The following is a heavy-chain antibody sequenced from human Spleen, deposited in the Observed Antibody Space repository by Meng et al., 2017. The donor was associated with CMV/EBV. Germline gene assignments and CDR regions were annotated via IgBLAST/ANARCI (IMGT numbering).Heavy chain of an antibody. CDR1: NRAA. Sequence: NRAAWNWLKASPSGGLWWLGRPYYQSKWYNAYSVTGRSPITINPDTSKNQFSLQLNSVTPEDTAVYYCARERGDIVVVPADPHFDYWGQGTLVTVSS. V-gene: IGHV6-1*01. J-gene: IGHJ4*02. D-gene: IGHD2-2*01. CDR3: ARERGDIVVVPADPHFDY. CDR2: PYYQSKWYN.